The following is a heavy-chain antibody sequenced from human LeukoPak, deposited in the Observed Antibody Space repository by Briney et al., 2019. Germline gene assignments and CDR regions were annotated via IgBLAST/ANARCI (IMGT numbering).Heavy chain of an antibody. Sequence: GGSLRLSCAATGFAFSAYEMNWVRQAPGKGLEWVAYSSGSDTTIYHADSVKGRFVISRDNARSSLYLQMNSLRAEDTALYYCTTLGYHLDSWGQGTLVTVSS. CDR1: GFAFSAYE. V-gene: IGHV3-48*03. CDR3: TTLGYHLDS. D-gene: IGHD3-22*01. CDR2: SSGSDTTI. J-gene: IGHJ4*02.